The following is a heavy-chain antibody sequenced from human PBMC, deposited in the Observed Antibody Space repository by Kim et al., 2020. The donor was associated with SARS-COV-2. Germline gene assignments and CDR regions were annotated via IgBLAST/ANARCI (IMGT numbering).Heavy chain of an antibody. CDR2: ISGSGGST. CDR3: AKDRRRGCSSTSCFSGMDV. V-gene: IGHV3-23*01. D-gene: IGHD2-2*01. CDR1: GFTFSSYA. J-gene: IGHJ6*02. Sequence: GGSLRLSCAASGFTFSSYAMSWVRQAPGKGLEWVSAISGSGGSTYYADSVKGRFTISRDNSKNTLYLQMNSLRAEDTAVYYCAKDRRRGCSSTSCFSGMDVWGQGTTVTVSS.